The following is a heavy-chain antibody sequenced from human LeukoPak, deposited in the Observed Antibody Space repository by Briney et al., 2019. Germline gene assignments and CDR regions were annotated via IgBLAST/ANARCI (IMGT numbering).Heavy chain of an antibody. V-gene: IGHV1-2*02. D-gene: IGHD6-6*01. CDR1: GYTFTDYY. J-gene: IGHJ4*02. CDR3: GRKSAARKTSEFDY. CDR2: IHPNSGGT. Sequence: ASVTVSCKASGYTFTDYYMNWVRQAPGQGLEWMGWIHPNSGGTNYAQKFQGRVTMTRDTSISTAYMELSRLTSDDTAVYYCGRKSAARKTSEFDYWGQGTLVTVSS.